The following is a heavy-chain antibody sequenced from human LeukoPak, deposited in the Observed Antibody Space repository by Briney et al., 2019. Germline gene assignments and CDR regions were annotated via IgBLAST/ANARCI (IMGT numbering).Heavy chain of an antibody. CDR3: ARGVGAMVRGPPDAFDI. Sequence: ASVKVSCKASGYTFTSYYMHWVRQAPGQGLEGMGIINPSGGSTSYAQKFQGRDTMTRDTSTSTVYMELSSLRSEDTAVYYCARGVGAMVRGPPDAFDIWGQGTMVTVSS. D-gene: IGHD3-10*01. CDR1: GYTFTSYY. J-gene: IGHJ3*02. CDR2: INPSGGST. V-gene: IGHV1-46*01.